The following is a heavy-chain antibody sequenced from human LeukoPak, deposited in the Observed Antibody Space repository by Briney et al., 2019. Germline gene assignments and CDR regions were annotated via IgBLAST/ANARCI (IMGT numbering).Heavy chain of an antibody. D-gene: IGHD6-6*01. V-gene: IGHV1-69*04. CDR2: IIPTLGIA. CDR3: ASRPRSYYYYYGMDV. J-gene: IGHJ6*02. Sequence: SVKVSCKASGGTFSSYAIIWVRQAPGQGLEWMGRIIPTLGIANYAQKFQGRVTITADKSTSTAYMELSSLRSEDTAVYYCASRPRSYYYYYGMDVWGQGTTVTVSS. CDR1: GGTFSSYA.